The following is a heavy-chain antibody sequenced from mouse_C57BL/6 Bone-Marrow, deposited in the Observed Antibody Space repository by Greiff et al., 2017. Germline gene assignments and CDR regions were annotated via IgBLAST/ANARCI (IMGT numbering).Heavy chain of an antibody. CDR2: IHPNSGST. CDR3: ARFYYGNYYSMDY. V-gene: IGHV1-64*01. J-gene: IGHJ4*01. CDR1: GYTFTSYW. D-gene: IGHD2-1*01. Sequence: QVHVKQPGAELVKPGASVKLSCKASGYTFTSYWMHWVKQRPGQGLEWIGMIHPNSGSTNYNEKFKSKATLTVDKSSSTAYMQLSSLTSEDSAVYYCARFYYGNYYSMDYWGQGTSVTVSS.